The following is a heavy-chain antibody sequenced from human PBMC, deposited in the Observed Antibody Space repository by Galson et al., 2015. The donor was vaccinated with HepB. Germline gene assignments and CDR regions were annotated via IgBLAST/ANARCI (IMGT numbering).Heavy chain of an antibody. D-gene: IGHD3-10*02. J-gene: IGHJ4*02. Sequence: SLRLSCAASGLTFSNLWMSWVRQAPGKGLEWVANINPDGSVTSYVDSVKGRFTISRGNAKDPLFLQMNSLRAEDTAVYYCAKGVPWGQGTLVTVSS. CDR2: INPDGSVT. CDR1: GLTFSNLW. V-gene: IGHV3-7*03. CDR3: AKGVP.